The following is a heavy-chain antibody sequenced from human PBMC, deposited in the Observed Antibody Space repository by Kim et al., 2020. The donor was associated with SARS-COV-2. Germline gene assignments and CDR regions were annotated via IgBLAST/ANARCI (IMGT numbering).Heavy chain of an antibody. Sequence: GGSLRLSCAASGFTFSSYGMHWVRQAPGKGLEWVAVISYDGSNKYYADSVKGRFTISRDNSKNTLYLQMNSLRAEDTAVYYCAKDRYPDPGHGMDVWGQG. J-gene: IGHJ6*02. V-gene: IGHV3-30*18. CDR1: GFTFSSYG. D-gene: IGHD3-9*01. CDR3: AKDRYPDPGHGMDV. CDR2: ISYDGSNK.